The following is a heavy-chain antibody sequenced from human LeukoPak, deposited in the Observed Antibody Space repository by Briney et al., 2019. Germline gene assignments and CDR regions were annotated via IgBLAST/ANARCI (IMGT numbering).Heavy chain of an antibody. CDR3: ARDLGNDCSSTSCVG. Sequence: GGSLRLSCAVSGFTVSTKYMSWVRQAPGKGLEWVSVIYREGSTYYADSVKGRFTISRDNSKNTLYLQMNSLRAEDTAVYYCARDLGNDCSSTSCVGWGQGTLVTVSS. CDR1: GFTVSTKY. CDR2: IYREGST. D-gene: IGHD2-2*01. V-gene: IGHV3-66*01. J-gene: IGHJ4*02.